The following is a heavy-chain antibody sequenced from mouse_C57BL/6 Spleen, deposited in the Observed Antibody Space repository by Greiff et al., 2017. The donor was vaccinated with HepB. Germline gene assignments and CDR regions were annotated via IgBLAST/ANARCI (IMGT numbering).Heavy chain of an antibody. CDR2: IDPSDSET. CDR3: AKAYWYFDV. V-gene: IGHV1-52*01. CDR1: GYTFTSYW. Sequence: QVQLQQPGAELVKPGASVKLSCKASGYTFTSYWMHWVKQRPIQGLEWIGNIDPSDSETHYNQKFKDKATLTVDKSSSTAYMQLSSLTSEDSAVYYCAKAYWYFDVWGTGTTVTVSS. J-gene: IGHJ1*03.